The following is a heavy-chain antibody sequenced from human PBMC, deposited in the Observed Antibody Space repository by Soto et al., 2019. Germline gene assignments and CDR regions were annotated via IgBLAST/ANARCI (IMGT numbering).Heavy chain of an antibody. J-gene: IGHJ4*02. V-gene: IGHV3-74*01. CDR1: GFTFSSYW. CDR2: INSDGSST. CDR3: AVAVAGPTAIGY. D-gene: IGHD6-19*01. Sequence: EVQLVESGGGLVQPGGSLRLSCAASGFTFSSYWMYWVRQAPGKGLVWVSRINSDGSSTSYADSVKGRFTISRDNAKNTLYLQMNSLRAEDTAVYYCAVAVAGPTAIGYWGQGTLVTVSS.